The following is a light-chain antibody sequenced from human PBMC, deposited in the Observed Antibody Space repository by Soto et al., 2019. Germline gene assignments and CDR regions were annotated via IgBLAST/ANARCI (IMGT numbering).Light chain of an antibody. J-gene: IGKJ1*01. V-gene: IGKV1-5*03. CDR1: QSINTY. CDR2: EAS. Sequence: DIQMTQSPSTLSASVGDRVTITCRASQSINTYLAWYQQKPGKAPKVLIYEASTLQSGVPSRFSGSGSGTEFTLNISSLQPDDFATYYCQLYYTYPWTFGQGTKVEIK. CDR3: QLYYTYPWT.